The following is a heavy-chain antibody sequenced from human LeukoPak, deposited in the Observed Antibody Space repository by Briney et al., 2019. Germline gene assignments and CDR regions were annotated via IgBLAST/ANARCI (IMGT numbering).Heavy chain of an antibody. D-gene: IGHD6-13*01. CDR2: GGTAGDT. J-gene: IGHJ4*02. CDR3: AKKTPGTHPFDF. V-gene: IGHV3-23*01. CDR1: GFTFTSSA. Sequence: SGGSPRLSCAASGFTFTSSAMNGVRQAPGKGREWVSAGGTAGDTYYADSVKGRFTISRDNSKNTLYLQMTSLRTEDTAVYYCAKKTPGTHPFDFWGQGTLVTVSP.